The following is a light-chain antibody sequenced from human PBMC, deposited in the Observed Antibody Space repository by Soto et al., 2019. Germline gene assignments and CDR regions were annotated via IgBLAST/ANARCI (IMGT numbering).Light chain of an antibody. V-gene: IGKV3-11*01. Sequence: EIVLTQSPGTLSLSPGERATLSCRASQSVSNNYLACYQQKPCQAPRLLVYGASHRATGIPARFSGSGSETDFTLTISSLEPEDFEVYYWHQPRNLLFGPGTKVDIK. J-gene: IGKJ3*01. CDR3: HQPRNLL. CDR2: GAS. CDR1: QSVSNNY.